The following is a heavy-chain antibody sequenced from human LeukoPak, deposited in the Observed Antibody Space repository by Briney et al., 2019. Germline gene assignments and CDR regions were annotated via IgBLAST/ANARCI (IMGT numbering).Heavy chain of an antibody. CDR3: ARDSIPLAGSYYHHYGLDV. J-gene: IGHJ6*02. CDR1: GFSFSSYG. CDR2: IWYDGSKK. V-gene: IGHV3-33*01. D-gene: IGHD6-19*01. Sequence: GGSLRLSCAASGFSFSSYGMHWVRQAPGKGLEWVSVIWYDGSKKYYADSVKGRFIISRDNSRNTLYLQMNSLRVEDTTVYYCARDSIPLAGSYYHHYGLDVWGQGTTVSVSS.